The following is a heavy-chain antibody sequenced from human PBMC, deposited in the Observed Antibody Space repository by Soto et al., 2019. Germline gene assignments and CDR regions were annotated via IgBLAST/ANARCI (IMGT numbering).Heavy chain of an antibody. CDR2: IYYSGST. D-gene: IGHD3-9*01. J-gene: IGHJ4*02. Sequence: SETLSLTCTVSGGSISSGGYYWSWIRQHPGKGLEWIGYIYYSGSTYYNPSLKSRVTISVDTSKNQFSLKLSSVTAADTAVYYCERAYYDILTGYYKDGGYFDYWGQGTRGTASS. CDR3: ERAYYDILTGYYKDGGYFDY. V-gene: IGHV4-31*02. CDR1: GGSISSGGYY.